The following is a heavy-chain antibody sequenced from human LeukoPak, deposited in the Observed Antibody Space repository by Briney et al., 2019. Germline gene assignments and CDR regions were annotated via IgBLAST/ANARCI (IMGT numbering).Heavy chain of an antibody. CDR1: GFTFSDYY. J-gene: IGHJ6*03. CDR2: ISSSGSTI. CDR3: ARGSCSGGSCNPGYYMDV. V-gene: IGHV3-11*04. D-gene: IGHD2-15*01. Sequence: PGGSLRLSCAASGFTFSDYYMSWIRQAPGKGLEWVSYISSSGSTIYYADSVKGRFTISRDNAKNSLYLQMNSLRAEDTAVYYCARGSCSGGSCNPGYYMDVWGKGTTVTVSS.